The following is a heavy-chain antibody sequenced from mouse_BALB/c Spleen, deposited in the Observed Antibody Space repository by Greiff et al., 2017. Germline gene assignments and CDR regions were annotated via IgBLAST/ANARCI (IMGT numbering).Heavy chain of an antibody. V-gene: IGHV7-3*02. Sequence: EVKVVESGGGLVQPGGSLRLSCATSGFTFTDYYMSWVRQPPGKALEWLGFIRNNANGYTTEYSASVKDQFTISRDNSQSILYLQMNTLRAEDSAAYYCARGERWLLPWFAYWGQGTLVTVSA. CDR2: IRNNANGYTT. D-gene: IGHD2-3*01. J-gene: IGHJ3*01. CDR1: GFTFTDYY. CDR3: ARGERWLLPWFAY.